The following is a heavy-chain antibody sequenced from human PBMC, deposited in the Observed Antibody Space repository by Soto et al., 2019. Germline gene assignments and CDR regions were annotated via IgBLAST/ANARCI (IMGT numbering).Heavy chain of an antibody. J-gene: IGHJ4*02. D-gene: IGHD3-22*01. Sequence: EVQLVESGGGLVQPGGSLRLSCAGSGFTLSDHYIDWVRQAPGKGLEWVGRPRDKPQGYSTAYAASVKGRFTTSRDEAKNSAYLQMNSLKTEDTAVYYCVRAMYFSDSSGYTRCLDYWGQGTLVTVSS. CDR1: GFTLSDHY. V-gene: IGHV3-72*01. CDR2: PRDKPQGYST. CDR3: VRAMYFSDSSGYTRCLDY.